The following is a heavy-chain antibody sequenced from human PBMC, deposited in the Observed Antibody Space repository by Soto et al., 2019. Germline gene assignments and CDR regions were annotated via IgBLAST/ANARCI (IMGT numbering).Heavy chain of an antibody. V-gene: IGHV1-3*01. CDR2: INAGNGNT. D-gene: IGHD2-8*01. CDR1: GYTFTSYA. CDR3: ARPGYCTNGVCSAFDI. Sequence: ASVKVSWKASGYTFTSYAMHWVRQAPGQRLEWMGWINAGNGNTKYSQKFQGRVTITRDTSASTAYMELSSLRSEDTAVYYCARPGYCTNGVCSAFDIWGQGTMVTVSS. J-gene: IGHJ3*02.